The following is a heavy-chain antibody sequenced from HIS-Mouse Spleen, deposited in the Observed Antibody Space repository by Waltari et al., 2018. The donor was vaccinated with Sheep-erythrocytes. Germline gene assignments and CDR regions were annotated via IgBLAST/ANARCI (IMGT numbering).Heavy chain of an antibody. CDR2: IYYSGST. J-gene: IGHJ4*02. D-gene: IGHD7-27*01. V-gene: IGHV4-31*03. CDR3: ARDRLGIFGY. Sequence: QVQLQESGPGLVKPSQTLSLTCTVSGGSISSGCYYWSWIRQHPGKGLEWIGYIYYSGSTYYNPSRKSRVTRSVDTYKNQFSLKLSSVTAADTAVYYCARDRLGIFGYWGQGTLVTVSS. CDR1: GGSISSGCYY.